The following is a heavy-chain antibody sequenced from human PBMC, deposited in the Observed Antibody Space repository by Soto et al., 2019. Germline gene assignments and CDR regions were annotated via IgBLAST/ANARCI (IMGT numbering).Heavy chain of an antibody. Sequence: PSETLSLTCTVSGGSISSSSYYWGWIRQPPGEGLEWIGSIYYSGSTYYNPSLKSRVTISVDTSKNQFSLKLSSVTAADTAVYYCARGSTDYGDYNWFDPWGQGTLVTVSS. V-gene: IGHV4-39*01. J-gene: IGHJ5*02. CDR2: IYYSGST. D-gene: IGHD4-17*01. CDR1: GGSISSSSYY. CDR3: ARGSTDYGDYNWFDP.